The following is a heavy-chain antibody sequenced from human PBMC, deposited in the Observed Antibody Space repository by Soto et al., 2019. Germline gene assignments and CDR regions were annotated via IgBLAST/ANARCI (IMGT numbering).Heavy chain of an antibody. CDR3: ARGLDSPDNFDY. V-gene: IGHV1-18*01. J-gene: IGHJ4*02. CDR1: GYTFTSYG. D-gene: IGHD2-2*03. Sequence: GASVKVSCKAPGYTFTSYGISWVRQAPGQGLEWMGWISAYNGNTNYAQKFQGRVTITADESTSTAYMELSSLRSEDTAVYYCARGLDSPDNFDYWGQGTLVTVSS. CDR2: ISAYNGNT.